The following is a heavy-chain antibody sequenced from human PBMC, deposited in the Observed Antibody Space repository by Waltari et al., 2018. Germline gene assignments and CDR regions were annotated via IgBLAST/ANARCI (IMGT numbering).Heavy chain of an antibody. J-gene: IGHJ4*02. D-gene: IGHD5-18*01. V-gene: IGHV4-59*01. CDR3: AREGYSGAPGD. CDR1: GGSISSYY. Sequence: QVQLQESGPGLVKPSETLSLTCPVPGGSISSYYCSWIRQPPGTGLEWIGYIYYSGSTNYNPYLKSRVTISVDTSKNQFSLKLSSVTAADTAVYYCAREGYSGAPGDWGQGTLVTVSS. CDR2: IYYSGST.